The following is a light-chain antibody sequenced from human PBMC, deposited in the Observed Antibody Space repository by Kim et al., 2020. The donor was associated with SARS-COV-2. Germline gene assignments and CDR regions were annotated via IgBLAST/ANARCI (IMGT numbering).Light chain of an antibody. CDR2: DTS. J-gene: IGKJ4*01. Sequence: CPGERATLSCRASQSVGSYLGWYQQTPGQAPRLLIYDTSNRATGIPARFSGSGSGTDFTLTISSLETKDFAVYHCQHRSNWPPTFGGGTKVDIK. CDR3: QHRSNWPPT. V-gene: IGKV3-11*01. CDR1: QSVGSY.